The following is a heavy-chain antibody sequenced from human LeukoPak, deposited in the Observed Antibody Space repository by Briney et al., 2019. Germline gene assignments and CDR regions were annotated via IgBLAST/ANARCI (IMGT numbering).Heavy chain of an antibody. Sequence: PSETLSLTCAVYGGSFSGYYWSWIRQPPGKGLEWIGEINHSGSTNYNLSLKSRVTISVDTSKNQFSLKLSSVTAADTAVYYCARDPYGSGSYFDYWGQGTLVTVSS. CDR2: INHSGST. J-gene: IGHJ4*02. D-gene: IGHD3-10*01. V-gene: IGHV4-34*01. CDR1: GGSFSGYY. CDR3: ARDPYGSGSYFDY.